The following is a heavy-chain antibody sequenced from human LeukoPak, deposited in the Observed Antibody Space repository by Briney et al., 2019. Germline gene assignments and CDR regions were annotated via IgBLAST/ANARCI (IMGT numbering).Heavy chain of an antibody. Sequence: GGSLRLSCEVSGYTFINAYMNWVRQAPGKGLEWVGRMKSNRDGGTTDYAAPVKGRFTISRDDSKNTLYLQMNSLKTDEDTAVYYCISHYYGSGSYDYWGQGTLVTVSS. D-gene: IGHD3-10*01. CDR1: GYTFINAY. V-gene: IGHV3-15*01. J-gene: IGHJ4*02. CDR2: MKSNRDGGTT. CDR3: ISHYYGSGSYDY.